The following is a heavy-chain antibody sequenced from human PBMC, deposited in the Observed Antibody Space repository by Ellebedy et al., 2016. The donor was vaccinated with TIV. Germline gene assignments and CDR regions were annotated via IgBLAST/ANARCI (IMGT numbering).Heavy chain of an antibody. D-gene: IGHD1-26*01. J-gene: IGHJ4*02. CDR1: GYSFTSHG. Sequence: AASVKVSCKTSGYSFTSHGISWVRQAPGQGLEWMGWISVNNGHTIYAQRFQDRVTMTTDTSTTTAYLELRGLRDDDTAIYYCARYSGSPDYWGQGTLVTISS. CDR2: ISVNNGHT. V-gene: IGHV1-18*04. CDR3: ARYSGSPDY.